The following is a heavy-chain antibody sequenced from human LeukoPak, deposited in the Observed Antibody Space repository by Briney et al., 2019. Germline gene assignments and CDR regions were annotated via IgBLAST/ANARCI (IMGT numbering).Heavy chain of an antibody. CDR1: GFTFDDYA. D-gene: IGHD3-22*01. J-gene: IGHJ4*02. Sequence: GGSLRLSCAASGFTFDDYAMHWVRQAPGKGLEWVSSISWNSGSIGYADSVKGRFTISRDNAKNSLYLQMNSLRAEDTALYYCAKEAYYDSSGYRYYYFDYWGQGTLVTVSS. CDR2: ISWNSGSI. V-gene: IGHV3-9*01. CDR3: AKEAYYDSSGYRYYYFDY.